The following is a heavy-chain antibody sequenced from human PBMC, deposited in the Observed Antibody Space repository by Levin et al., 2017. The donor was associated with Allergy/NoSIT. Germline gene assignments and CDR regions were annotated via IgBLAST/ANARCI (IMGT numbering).Heavy chain of an antibody. CDR3: AKDIGVRGIIREVHFDH. J-gene: IGHJ4*02. CDR2: ISWNSATI. CDR1: GFTFDDYA. D-gene: IGHD3-10*01. Sequence: GGSLRLSCAASGFTFDDYAMHWVRQAPGKGLEWVSSISWNSATIGYADSVKGRFIISRDNAKNSLYLQMSSLRAEDTALYYCAKDIGVRGIIREVHFDHWGQGTLVTVSS. V-gene: IGHV3-9*01.